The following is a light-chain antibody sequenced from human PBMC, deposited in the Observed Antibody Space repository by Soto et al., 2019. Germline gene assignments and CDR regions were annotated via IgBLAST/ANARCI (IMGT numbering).Light chain of an antibody. CDR3: QKYGSSGT. Sequence: ELVMTQSPAPLSVSPGGRGTLSCRASQSIGDTLAWYQQKPGQAPRLLIYGASNRATGIPDRFSGSGSGTDFTLTISRLEPEDFAVYYCQKYGSSGTFGQGTKVDNK. V-gene: IGKV3-20*01. J-gene: IGKJ1*01. CDR2: GAS. CDR1: QSIGDT.